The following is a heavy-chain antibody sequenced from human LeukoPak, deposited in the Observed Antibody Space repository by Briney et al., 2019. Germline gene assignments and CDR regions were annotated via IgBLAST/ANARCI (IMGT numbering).Heavy chain of an antibody. CDR2: FDPEDGET. J-gene: IGHJ1*01. V-gene: IGHV1-24*01. D-gene: IGHD2-15*01. Sequence: ASVKVSCKVSGYTLTELSMHWVRRAPGKGLEWMGGFDPEDGETIYAQKFQGRVTMTEDTSTDTAYMELSSLRSEDTAVYYCATGILGYCSGGSCKSEYFQHWGQGTLVTVSS. CDR3: ATGILGYCSGGSCKSEYFQH. CDR1: GYTLTELS.